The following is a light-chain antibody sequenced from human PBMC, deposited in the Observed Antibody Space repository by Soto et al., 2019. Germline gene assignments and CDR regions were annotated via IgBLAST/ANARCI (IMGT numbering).Light chain of an antibody. Sequence: EIVMTQSPATLSVSPGERATLSCRASQSVRKHLAWYQQKPGQAPRLLIYLASTRAPGIPARFSGSGSGTEFTLTISSLQSEDFSVYYCQQYNNWPPVTFGQGTRLEIK. V-gene: IGKV3D-15*01. J-gene: IGKJ5*01. CDR2: LAS. CDR3: QQYNNWPPVT. CDR1: QSVRKH.